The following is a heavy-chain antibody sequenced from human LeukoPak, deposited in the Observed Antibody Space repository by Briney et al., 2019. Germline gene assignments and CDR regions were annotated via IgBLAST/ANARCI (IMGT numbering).Heavy chain of an antibody. CDR3: AKQDIVVVPTTMFFKTEFDF. CDR1: GFPFSNYA. V-gene: IGHV3-23*01. CDR2: IGASGDNT. Sequence: SGGSLRLSCAASGFPFSNYAMSWVREAPGKGLEWVSAIGASGDNTYYADSVKGRFTISRDNSKNTLYLQMNSVRAEDTAVYYCAKQDIVVVPTTMFFKTEFDFWGQGTLVTVSS. D-gene: IGHD2-2*01. J-gene: IGHJ4*02.